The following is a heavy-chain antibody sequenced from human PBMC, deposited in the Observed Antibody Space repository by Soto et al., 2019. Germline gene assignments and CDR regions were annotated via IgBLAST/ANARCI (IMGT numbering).Heavy chain of an antibody. CDR2: ISAHNGNT. Sequence: QVHLVQSGAEVKKPGASVKVSCKGSGYDFTTYGITWVRQAPGQGLEWMAWISAHNGNTDYAQKLQGRVPXTRDTSTSTAYMELRSLRSDDTAVYYCARGRYGDYWGQGALVTVSS. CDR3: ARGRYGDY. CDR1: GYDFTTYG. V-gene: IGHV1-18*01. J-gene: IGHJ4*02. D-gene: IGHD1-1*01.